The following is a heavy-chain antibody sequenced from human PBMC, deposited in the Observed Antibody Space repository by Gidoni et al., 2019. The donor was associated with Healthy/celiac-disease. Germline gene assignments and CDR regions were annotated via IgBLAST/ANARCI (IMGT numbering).Heavy chain of an antibody. CDR1: GGSISSYY. CDR2: IYYSGSP. V-gene: IGHV4-59*08. J-gene: IGHJ4*02. D-gene: IGHD1-7*01. CDR3: ARHGSRYWNYDVSLFDY. Sequence: QVQLQESGPGLVKPSETLSLTCTVSGGSISSYYWSWIRQPPGKGLEWIGYIYYSGSPNYNPSLKSRVTISVDTSKNQFSLKLSSVTAADTAVYYCARHGSRYWNYDVSLFDYWGQGTLVTVSS.